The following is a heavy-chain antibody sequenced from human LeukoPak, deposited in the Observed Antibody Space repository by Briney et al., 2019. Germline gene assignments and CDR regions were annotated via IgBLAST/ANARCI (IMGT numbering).Heavy chain of an antibody. Sequence: GGSLRLSCAASGFTVSSNYMSWVRQAPGKGLEWASVIYSGGSTYYADSVKGRFTISRDNSKNTLYLQMNSLRAEDTAVYYCASGSGSYRTPYYYMDVWGTGTTVTVSS. CDR2: IYSGGST. D-gene: IGHD3-10*01. V-gene: IGHV3-53*01. CDR3: ASGSGSYRTPYYYMDV. CDR1: GFTVSSNY. J-gene: IGHJ6*03.